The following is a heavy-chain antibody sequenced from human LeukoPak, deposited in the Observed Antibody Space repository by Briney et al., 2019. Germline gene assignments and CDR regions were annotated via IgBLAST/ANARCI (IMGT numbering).Heavy chain of an antibody. CDR1: GFTFSSYW. V-gene: IGHV3-74*01. J-gene: IGHJ6*02. D-gene: IGHD6-13*01. CDR2: INSVGSST. Sequence: GGSLRLSCAASGFTFSSYWMHWVRQAPGKWLVWVSRINSVGSSTSYADSVKGRFTISRDNAKNTLYLQMNSLRAEDTAVYYCARVRIAAAGPIYYYYGMDVWGQGTTVTVSS. CDR3: ARVRIAAAGPIYYYYGMDV.